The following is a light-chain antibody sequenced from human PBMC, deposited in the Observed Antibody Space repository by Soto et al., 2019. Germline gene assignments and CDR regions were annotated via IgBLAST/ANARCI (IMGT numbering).Light chain of an antibody. CDR3: SSYAGRSNV. V-gene: IGLV2-8*01. J-gene: IGLJ1*01. CDR1: SSDVGGYNY. CDR2: EVN. Sequence: QSVLTQPPSASGSPGQSVAISCTGTSSDVGGYNYVSWYQQHPGKAPKLMIYEVNNRPSGVPDRFSGSKSGNTASLTVSGLQAEDEADYYCSSYAGRSNVFGTGTKLTVL.